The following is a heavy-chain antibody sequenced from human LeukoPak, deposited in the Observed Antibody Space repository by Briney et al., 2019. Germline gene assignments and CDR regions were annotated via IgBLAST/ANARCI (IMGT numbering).Heavy chain of an antibody. CDR3: ARDTKGHDY. V-gene: IGHV3-23*01. J-gene: IGHJ4*02. CDR2: IRGSGGST. Sequence: PGGSLRLSCAASGFTFSSYDMSWVRQAPGKGLEWVSGIRGSGGSTYYADSVKGRFTISRDNSKNTLYMQMNSLRAEDTALYYCARDTKGHDYWGQGTLVTVSS. CDR1: GFTFSSYD.